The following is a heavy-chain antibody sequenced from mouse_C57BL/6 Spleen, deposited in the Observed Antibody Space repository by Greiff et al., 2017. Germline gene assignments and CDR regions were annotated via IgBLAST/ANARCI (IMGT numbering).Heavy chain of an antibody. V-gene: IGHV1-82*01. CDR2: IYPGDGDT. D-gene: IGHD3-2*02. CDR1: GYAFSSSW. J-gene: IGHJ4*01. Sequence: QVQLQQSGPELVKPGASVKISCKASGYAFSSSWMNWVKQRPGKGLEWIGRIYPGDGDTNYNGKFKGKATLTADKSSSTAYMQLSSLTSEDAAVYFCARVQLKLLAIDYGGQGTSVTVSA. CDR3: ARVQLKLLAIDY.